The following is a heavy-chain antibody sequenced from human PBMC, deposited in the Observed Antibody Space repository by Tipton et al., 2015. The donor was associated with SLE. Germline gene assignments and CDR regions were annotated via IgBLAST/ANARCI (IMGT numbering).Heavy chain of an antibody. D-gene: IGHD1/OR15-1a*01. CDR1: GYTFTSYN. J-gene: IGHJ6*02. CDR3: ARGQDGRTGTTSGMDV. Sequence: QLVQSGAEVKKPGASVKVSCKASGYTFTSYNINWVRQAPGQGLEWMGFLNPMSGNMVYAQKFQGRVAMTRNSYIGTAYMELSSLSSEDTAVYYCARGQDGRTGTTSGMDVWGQGTTVTVSS. V-gene: IGHV1-8*02. CDR2: LNPMSGNM.